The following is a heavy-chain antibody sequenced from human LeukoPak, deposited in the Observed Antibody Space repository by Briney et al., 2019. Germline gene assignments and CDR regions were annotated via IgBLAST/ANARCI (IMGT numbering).Heavy chain of an antibody. CDR2: IGTDVRTT. CDR1: GFTFSNYA. Sequence: GGSLRLSCTASGFTFSNYAMHWVRQAPGKGLEYVSAIGTDVRTTLYANSVKDRFTISRDNSKSTLYLQMDSLRVEDMAVYYCAREAYSSGRAGCFGYWGRGTLVTVSS. J-gene: IGHJ4*02. CDR3: AREAYSSGRAGCFGY. D-gene: IGHD6-25*01. V-gene: IGHV3-64*01.